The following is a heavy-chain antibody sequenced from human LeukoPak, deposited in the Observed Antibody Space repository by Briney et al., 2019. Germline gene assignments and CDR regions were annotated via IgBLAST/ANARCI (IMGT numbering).Heavy chain of an antibody. J-gene: IGHJ6*02. CDR3: ARDRVPNWNCAPLYYYYYYGMDV. CDR1: GFTFSDYY. V-gene: IGHV3-11*05. D-gene: IGHD1-1*01. CDR2: ISGTSTYT. Sequence: KPGGSLRLSCAASGFTFSDYYTSWIRQAPGKGLEWVSYISGTSTYTNYADSVKGRFTISRDNAKNSLYLQMNGLRAEDTAVYYCARDRVPNWNCAPLYYYYYYGMDVWGQGTTVTVSS.